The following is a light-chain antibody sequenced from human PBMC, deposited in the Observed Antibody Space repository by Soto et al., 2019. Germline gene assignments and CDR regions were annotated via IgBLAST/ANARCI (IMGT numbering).Light chain of an antibody. CDR1: QSVTSNY. CDR2: DSS. V-gene: IGKV3-20*01. Sequence: EIVLTQSPGTLSLSPGERATLSCRASQSVTSNYLAWYQQRPGQAPRLLLYDSSSRFTGIPDRFSGSGFGTDFTLTISRLEPEDFAVYYCQQYGSSPRTFGQGTKVDIK. J-gene: IGKJ1*01. CDR3: QQYGSSPRT.